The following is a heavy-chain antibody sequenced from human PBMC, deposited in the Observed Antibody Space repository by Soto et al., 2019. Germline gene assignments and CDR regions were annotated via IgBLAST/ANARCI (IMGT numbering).Heavy chain of an antibody. CDR3: ARGRGGNCSGCSCYGWFDP. D-gene: IGHD2-15*01. CDR1: GFTFSSYA. Sequence: GGSLRLSCAASGFTFSSYAMHWVRQAPGKGLEWVAVISYDGSNKYYADSEKGRFTISRDNSKNTLYLQMNSLRAEDAAVYCCARGRGGNCSGCSCYGWFDPWGQGTLVTVSS. J-gene: IGHJ5*02. V-gene: IGHV3-30*04. CDR2: ISYDGSNK.